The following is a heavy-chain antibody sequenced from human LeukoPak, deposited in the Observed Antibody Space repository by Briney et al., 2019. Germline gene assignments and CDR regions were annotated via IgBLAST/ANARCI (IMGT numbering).Heavy chain of an antibody. Sequence: PSETLSLTCAVYGGSFTDYNWTWLRQSPEKGLEWIGEINDSGTTHYNPSLKSRVTISVDTAKHQFSPRMRSLTAADTAVYYCARGLDLEGLDYWGQGTLVTVSS. CDR3: ARGLDLEGLDY. CDR1: GGSFTDYN. J-gene: IGHJ4*02. CDR2: INDSGTT. V-gene: IGHV4-34*01. D-gene: IGHD1-1*01.